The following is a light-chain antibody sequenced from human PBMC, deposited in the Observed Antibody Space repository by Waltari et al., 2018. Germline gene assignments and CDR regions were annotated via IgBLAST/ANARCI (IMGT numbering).Light chain of an antibody. CDR1: QPISTW. CDR3: QQYNSYPWT. V-gene: IGKV1-5*01. Sequence: DTQMTQSPSSLSASLGDTITITCRASQPISTWLAWYQQKAGKAPKLLIYEAFNLETGAPPRFSGSGSGTHFTLSISSLQPDDAATYFCQQYNSYPWTFGLGTTVE. CDR2: EAF. J-gene: IGKJ1*01.